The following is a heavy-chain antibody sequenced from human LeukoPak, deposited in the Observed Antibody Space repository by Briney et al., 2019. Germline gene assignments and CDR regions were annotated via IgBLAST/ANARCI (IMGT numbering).Heavy chain of an antibody. CDR3: ATDPTGGDTYDGFDY. Sequence: SVKVSCKASGGRFSSSALSWVRQAPGQGLEWMGRIIPVLDRADYAQKFQDRLKITADKSTGTAYVDLNSLRSEDTAVYYCATDPTGGDTYDGFDYWGQGTLVTVSS. D-gene: IGHD5-18*01. V-gene: IGHV1-69*04. CDR1: GGRFSSSA. CDR2: IIPVLDRA. J-gene: IGHJ4*02.